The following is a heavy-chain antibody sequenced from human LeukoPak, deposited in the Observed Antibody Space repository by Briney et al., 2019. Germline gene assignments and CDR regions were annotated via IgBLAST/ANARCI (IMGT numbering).Heavy chain of an antibody. Sequence: GGSVRLSCAASGFTFSNYGMTWVRQAPGKGLEWLSFISGSVDGIYYADSVKGRFAISRDNSKNTLYLQMNSLRAADTAVYYCARDDAVAGRFLDYWGQGTLVTVSS. CDR3: ARDDAVAGRFLDY. CDR2: ISGSVDGI. CDR1: GFTFSNYG. J-gene: IGHJ4*02. V-gene: IGHV3-23*01. D-gene: IGHD6-19*01.